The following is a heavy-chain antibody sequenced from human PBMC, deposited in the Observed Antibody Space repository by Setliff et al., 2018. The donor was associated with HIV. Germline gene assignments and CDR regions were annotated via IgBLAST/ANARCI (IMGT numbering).Heavy chain of an antibody. V-gene: IGHV5-51*01. J-gene: IGHJ4*02. Sequence: PGESLKISCQGSGFNFRTSWIGWVRQMPGKGLEWMGIIYPDDSETRYSPSFQGQVTMSADKSITTAYLQWTSLKAPDTAMYYCVRRVGGRGYYFDYWGQGTPVTVSS. CDR1: GFNFRTSW. CDR2: IYPDDSET. CDR3: VRRVGGRGYYFDY. D-gene: IGHD3-10*01.